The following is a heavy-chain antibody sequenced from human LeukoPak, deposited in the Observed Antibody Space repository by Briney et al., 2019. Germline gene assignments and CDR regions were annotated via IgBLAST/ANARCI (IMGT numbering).Heavy chain of an antibody. CDR2: ISYDGSNK. Sequence: GGSLRLSCAASGFTFSSYGMHWVRQAPGKGLEWVAVISYDGSNKYYADSVKGRFTISRDKSKNTLYLQMNSLRADDTAVYYCAGSSCFDYWGQGTLVTVSS. J-gene: IGHJ4*02. CDR3: AGSSCFDY. CDR1: GFTFSSYG. D-gene: IGHD6-13*01. V-gene: IGHV3-30*03.